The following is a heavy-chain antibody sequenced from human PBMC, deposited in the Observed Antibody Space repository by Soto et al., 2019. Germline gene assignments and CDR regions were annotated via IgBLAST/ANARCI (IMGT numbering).Heavy chain of an antibody. J-gene: IGHJ6*02. CDR3: ARDRIAVAGTGDYGMDV. CDR2: ISSSSSYI. CDR1: GFTFSSYS. V-gene: IGHV3-21*01. D-gene: IGHD6-19*01. Sequence: EVQLVESGGGLVKPGGSLRLSCAASGFTFSSYSMNWVRQAPGKGLEWVSSISSSSSYIYYADSVKGRFTISRDNAKKSLYLQMNSLRAEDTAVYYCARDRIAVAGTGDYGMDVWGQGTTVTVSS.